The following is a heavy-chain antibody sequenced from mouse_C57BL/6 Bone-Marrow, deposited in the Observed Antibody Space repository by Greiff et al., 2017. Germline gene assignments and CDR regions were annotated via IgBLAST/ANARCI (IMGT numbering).Heavy chain of an antibody. J-gene: IGHJ1*03. CDR3: ARSDGYYRFFGV. CDR1: GFTFTDYY. CDR2: INSDGSST. V-gene: IGHV5-16*01. D-gene: IGHD2-3*01. Sequence: EVKLVESEGGLVQPGSSMKLSCTASGFTFTDYYMAWVRQVPEKGLEWVANINSDGSSTYYLDSLKSRFIISRDNAKNTLYLQMSSLKSEDTATYYCARSDGYYRFFGVWGTGTTVTVSS.